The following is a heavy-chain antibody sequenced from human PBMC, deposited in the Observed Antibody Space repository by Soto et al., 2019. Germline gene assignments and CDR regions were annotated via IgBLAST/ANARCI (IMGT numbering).Heavy chain of an antibody. CDR2: IYYSGST. D-gene: IGHD3-3*01. Sequence: SETLSHTCTVSGGTIRGYGWSWIRQPPGKGLEWIGYIYYSGSTNYNPSLKSRVTISVDTSKNQFSLKLSSVTAADTAVYYCASHNARSLRFLEWSMDVWGKGTTVTVSS. V-gene: IGHV4-59*08. J-gene: IGHJ6*04. CDR1: GGTIRGYG. CDR3: ASHNARSLRFLEWSMDV.